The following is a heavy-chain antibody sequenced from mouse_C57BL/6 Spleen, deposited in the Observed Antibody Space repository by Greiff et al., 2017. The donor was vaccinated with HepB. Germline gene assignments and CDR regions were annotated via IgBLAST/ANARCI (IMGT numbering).Heavy chain of an antibody. Sequence: EVMLVESGGDLVKPGGSLKLSCAASGFTFSSYGMSWVRQTPDKGLEWVATISSGGSYTYYPDSVKGRITISRDNTKNTLDLQMRSLKSEDNAMYYFARQTGMDYWGQGTSVTVSS. J-gene: IGHJ4*01. CDR3: ARQTGMDY. D-gene: IGHD4-1*01. CDR2: ISSGGSYT. V-gene: IGHV5-6*01. CDR1: GFTFSSYG.